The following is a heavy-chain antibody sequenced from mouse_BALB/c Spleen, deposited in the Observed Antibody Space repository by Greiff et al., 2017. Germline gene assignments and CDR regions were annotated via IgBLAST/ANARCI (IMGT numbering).Heavy chain of an antibody. CDR2: IRNKANGYTT. CDR3: ARDIRAMDY. J-gene: IGHJ4*01. V-gene: IGHV7-3*02. Sequence: DVQLVESGGGLVQPGGSLRLSCATSGFTFTDYYMSWVRQPPGKALEWLGFIRNKANGYTTEYSASVKGRFTISRDNSQSILYLQMNTLRAEDSATYYCARDIRAMDYWGQGTSVTVSS. CDR1: GFTFTDYY.